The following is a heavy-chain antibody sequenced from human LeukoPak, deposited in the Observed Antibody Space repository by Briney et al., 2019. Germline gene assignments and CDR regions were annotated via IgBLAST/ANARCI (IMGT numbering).Heavy chain of an antibody. CDR1: GYSISSGYY. J-gene: IGHJ5*02. D-gene: IGHD2-2*02. CDR2: IYHSGST. V-gene: IGHV4-38-2*01. Sequence: SETLSLTCAVSGYSISSGYYWGWIRQPPGKGLEWIGSIYHSGSTYYNPSLKSRVTISVDTSKNQFSLKLSSVTAADTAVYYCARQGYCSSTSRYSWFDPWGQGTLVTVSS. CDR3: ARQGYCSSTSRYSWFDP.